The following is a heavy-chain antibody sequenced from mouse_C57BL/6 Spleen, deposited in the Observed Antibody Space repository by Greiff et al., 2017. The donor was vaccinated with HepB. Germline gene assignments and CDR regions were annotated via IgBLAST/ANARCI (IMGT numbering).Heavy chain of an antibody. Sequence: EVKLVESGGGLVKPGGSLKLSCAASGFTFSDYGMHWVRQAPEKGLEWVAYISSGSSTIYYADTVKGRFTISRDNAKNTLFLQMTSLRSEDTAMYYCAKLGQAYWGQGTLVTVSA. CDR1: GFTFSDYG. CDR2: ISSGSSTI. V-gene: IGHV5-17*01. CDR3: AKLGQAY. J-gene: IGHJ3*01. D-gene: IGHD4-1*01.